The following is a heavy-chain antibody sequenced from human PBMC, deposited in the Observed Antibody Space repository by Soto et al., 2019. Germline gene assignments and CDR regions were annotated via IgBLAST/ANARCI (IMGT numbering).Heavy chain of an antibody. V-gene: IGHV4-4*07. Sequence: SGSLKNSCKGSGCSWTSYWISWVRQMPGKGLEWIGRIDASGNTNYNPSLNSRVTMSIDTSKKQFSLKLTSVTAADTAIYYCARYSNNWFQTEGMDVWGQGTTVTVSS. D-gene: IGHD6-13*01. J-gene: IGHJ6*02. CDR1: GCSWTSYW. CDR3: ARYSNNWFQTEGMDV. CDR2: IDASGNT.